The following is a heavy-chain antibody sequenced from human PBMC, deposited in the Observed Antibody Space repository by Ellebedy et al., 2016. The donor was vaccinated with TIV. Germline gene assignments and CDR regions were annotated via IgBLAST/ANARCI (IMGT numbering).Heavy chain of an antibody. CDR3: TTGYGYGYTN. J-gene: IGHJ4*02. D-gene: IGHD5-18*01. V-gene: IGHV3-74*01. Sequence: GESLKISCAASGFTFSGYPMHWVRQAPGKGLVWVSRIYSDGSEKHYADSVKGRFTISRDNAKKTLYLQMNSLTAEDTAVYFCTTGYGYGYTNWGQGTLVTVSS. CDR2: IYSDGSEK. CDR1: GFTFSGYP.